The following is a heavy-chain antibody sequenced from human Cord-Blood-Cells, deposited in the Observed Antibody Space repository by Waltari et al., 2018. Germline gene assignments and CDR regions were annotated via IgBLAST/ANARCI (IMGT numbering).Heavy chain of an antibody. D-gene: IGHD6-13*01. J-gene: IGHJ5*02. CDR1: GYSFTSYW. Sequence: EVQLVQSGAEVKKPGESLKISCKGSGYSFTSYWIGWVRQMPGKGLEWMGIIYPGDSDTRYSPSFQGQVTNSADKSISTAYLQWSSLKASDTAMYYCARRGIAAAGTADWFDPWGQGTLVTVSS. CDR3: ARRGIAAAGTADWFDP. V-gene: IGHV5-51*03. CDR2: IYPGDSDT.